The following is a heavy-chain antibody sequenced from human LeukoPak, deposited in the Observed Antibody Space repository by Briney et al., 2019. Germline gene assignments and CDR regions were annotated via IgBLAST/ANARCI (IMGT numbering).Heavy chain of an antibody. CDR2: ISSTGSYI. V-gene: IGHV3-21*01. J-gene: IGHJ5*02. CDR3: TRVAQSGPTGWFDP. Sequence: PGGSLRLSCAASGFNLNSYMLNWVRQAPGKGLEWVSSISSTGSYIYYADSVKGRFTISRDNPGNVMYLQVDSLRAEDTAVHYCTRVAQSGPTGWFDPWGQGTLVTVSS. CDR1: GFNLNSYM. D-gene: IGHD1-1*01.